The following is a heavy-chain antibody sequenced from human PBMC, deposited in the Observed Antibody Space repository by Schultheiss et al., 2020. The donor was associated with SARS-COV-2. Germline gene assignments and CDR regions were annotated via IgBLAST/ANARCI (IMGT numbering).Heavy chain of an antibody. CDR2: INHSGST. Sequence: SETLSLTCTVSGGSISSYYWSWIRQPPGKGLEWIGEINHSGSTNYNPSLKSRVTISVDTSKNQFSLKLSSVTAADTAVYYCARGGSYRVYYYYYMDVWGKGTTVTVSS. V-gene: IGHV4-34*09. CDR1: GGSISSYY. D-gene: IGHD1-26*01. J-gene: IGHJ6*03. CDR3: ARGGSYRVYYYYYMDV.